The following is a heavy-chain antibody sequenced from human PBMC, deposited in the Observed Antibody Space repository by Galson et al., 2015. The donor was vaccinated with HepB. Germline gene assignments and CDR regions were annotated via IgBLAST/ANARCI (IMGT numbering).Heavy chain of an antibody. J-gene: IGHJ4*02. V-gene: IGHV3-23*01. D-gene: IGHD6-19*01. Sequence: SLRLSCAVSGFDVSRYTMTWVRQAPGKGLEWVSGIRGSGDGTYYADSVKGRFTISRDTSKSRLYLQMNGLIDDETAVYYCATRPYVQWLKSLFWGQGTLVTVSS. CDR2: IRGSGDGT. CDR1: GFDVSRYT. CDR3: ATRPYVQWLKSLF.